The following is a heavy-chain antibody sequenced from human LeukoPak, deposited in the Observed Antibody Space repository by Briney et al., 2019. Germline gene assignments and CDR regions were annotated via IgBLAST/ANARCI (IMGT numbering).Heavy chain of an antibody. J-gene: IGHJ6*02. V-gene: IGHV3-33*01. D-gene: IGHD6-13*01. CDR3: ARDRSWVSGAGSWSTMYYYYGMDV. CDR2: IWYDGSNK. Sequence: GGSLRLSCAASGFTFSSYGMHWVRQAPGKGLEWVAVIWYDGSNKYYADSVKGRFTISRDNSKNTLYLQMNSLRAEDTAVYYCARDRSWVSGAGSWSTMYYYYGMDVWGQGTTVTVSS. CDR1: GFTFSSYG.